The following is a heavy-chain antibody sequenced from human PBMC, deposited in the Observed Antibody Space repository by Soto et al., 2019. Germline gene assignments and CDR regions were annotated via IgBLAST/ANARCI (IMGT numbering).Heavy chain of an antibody. V-gene: IGHV3-23*01. CDR1: GFTFSSYA. CDR3: VRERSGYSYADS. CDR2: ISGSGANT. Sequence: GGSLRLPCAASGFTFSSYAMSWVRQAPGKGLEWVSAISGSGANTYYTDSVKGRFTISRDNFKNTLYLQMNSLRAEDSAMLYCVRERSGYSYADSWGQGTLVTVSS. J-gene: IGHJ4*02. D-gene: IGHD5-18*01.